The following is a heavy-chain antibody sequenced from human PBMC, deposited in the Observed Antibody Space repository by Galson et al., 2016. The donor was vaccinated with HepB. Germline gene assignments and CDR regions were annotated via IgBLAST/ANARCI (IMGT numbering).Heavy chain of an antibody. Sequence: SLRLSCAVSGFTFSSYGMHWVRQAPGKGLEWLSVISNDGSLYADSVKGRFTVSRDNSKNAQYLQMNSLRPEDTAVYYCAKDADFGGIDDYWGQGTLVIVSS. D-gene: IGHD4-23*01. CDR2: ISNDGS. CDR1: GFTFSSYG. V-gene: IGHV3-30*18. J-gene: IGHJ4*02. CDR3: AKDADFGGIDDY.